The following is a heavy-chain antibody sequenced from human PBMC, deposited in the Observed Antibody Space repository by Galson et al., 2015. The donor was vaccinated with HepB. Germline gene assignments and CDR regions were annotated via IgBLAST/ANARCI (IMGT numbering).Heavy chain of an antibody. CDR2: IYYSGST. D-gene: IGHD2-2*01. J-gene: IGHJ4*02. CDR1: GDSISSGGFY. Sequence: TLSLTCTVSGDSISSGGFYWSWIRQHPGKDLEWIGYIYYSGSTNYNPSLKSRLTISMDTSKNQFSLKLSSVTAADTAVYYCARIPSYCSSTNCYPFDYWGQGTLVTVSS. V-gene: IGHV4-31*03. CDR3: ARIPSYCSSTNCYPFDY.